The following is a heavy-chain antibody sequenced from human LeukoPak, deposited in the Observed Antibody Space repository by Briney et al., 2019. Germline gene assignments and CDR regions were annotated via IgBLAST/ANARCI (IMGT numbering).Heavy chain of an antibody. CDR2: INHSGNT. CDR3: ARTILVVPTSYFYFYHMDV. V-gene: IGHV4-34*01. J-gene: IGHJ6*03. CDR1: GGSFSDYH. D-gene: IGHD2-21*01. Sequence: PSETLSLSCGISGGSFSDYHWTWIRQPPGKGLEWIGEINHSGNTNYNPSLKSRVTISVDTSKNQSSLSLTSVIAADAAVYYCARTILVVPTSYFYFYHMDVWGKGTTVTVSS.